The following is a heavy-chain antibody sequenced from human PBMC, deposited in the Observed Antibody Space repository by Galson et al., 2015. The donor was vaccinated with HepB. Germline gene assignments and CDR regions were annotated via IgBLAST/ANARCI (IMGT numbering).Heavy chain of an antibody. Sequence: SLRLSCAASEFTFSNYAMNWVRQAPGKGLEWVAIISYDGSIKYYADSVKGRFTISRDNSKNTLYLQMSSLRAEDTAVYYCARDRNGGYVGDWYDVGLFDYWGQGTLVTVSS. J-gene: IGHJ4*02. CDR3: ARDRNGGYVGDWYDVGLFDY. V-gene: IGHV3-30*04. CDR1: EFTFSNYA. CDR2: ISYDGSIK. D-gene: IGHD6-19*01.